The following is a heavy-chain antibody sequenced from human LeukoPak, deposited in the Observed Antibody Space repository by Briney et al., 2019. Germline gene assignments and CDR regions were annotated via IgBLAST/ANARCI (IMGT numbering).Heavy chain of an antibody. V-gene: IGHV3-21*01. CDR1: GFTFSSYS. D-gene: IGHD6-13*01. CDR2: ISSSSSYI. Sequence: PGRSLRLSCAASGFTFSSYSMNWVRQAPGKGLEWVSSISSSSSYIYYADSVKGRFTISRDNAKNSLYLQMNSLRAEDTAVYYCARDGLAAAVYYYYYMDVWGKGTTVTVSS. CDR3: ARDGLAAAVYYYYYMDV. J-gene: IGHJ6*03.